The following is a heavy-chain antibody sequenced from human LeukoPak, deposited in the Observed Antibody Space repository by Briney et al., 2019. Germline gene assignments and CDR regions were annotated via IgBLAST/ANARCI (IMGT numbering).Heavy chain of an antibody. CDR3: ARDPVGAHVRRAFDI. D-gene: IGHD1-26*01. Sequence: GGSLRLSCAASGFTFRNYAMNWVRQAPGKGLEWVSSTTSSSAYIYDADSVKGRFTISRDNAKNSLYLQMNSLRAEDTAVYYCARDPVGAHVRRAFDIWGQGTMVTVSS. J-gene: IGHJ3*02. CDR2: TTSSSAYI. CDR1: GFTFRNYA. V-gene: IGHV3-21*01.